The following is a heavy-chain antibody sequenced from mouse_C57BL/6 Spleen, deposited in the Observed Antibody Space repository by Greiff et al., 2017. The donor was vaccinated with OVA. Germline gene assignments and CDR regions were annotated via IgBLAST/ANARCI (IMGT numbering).Heavy chain of an antibody. CDR1: GFTFSSYA. J-gene: IGHJ4*01. CDR2: ISDGGSYT. Sequence: EVKLVESGGGLVKPGGSLKLSCAASGFTFSSYAMSWVRQTPEKRLEWVATISDGGSYTYYPDNVKGRFTISRDNANNNLYLQMSHLKSEDTALYYGARNYDYYAMDYWGQGASVTVSS. CDR3: ARNYDYYAMDY. V-gene: IGHV5-4*03.